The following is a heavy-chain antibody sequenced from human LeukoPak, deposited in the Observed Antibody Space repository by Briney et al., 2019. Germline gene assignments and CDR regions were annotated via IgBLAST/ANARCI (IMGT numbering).Heavy chain of an antibody. J-gene: IGHJ4*02. Sequence: GGSVRLSCAACGFTFDYYAMHWVRQAPGKGLEWVSGISWNSGSIGYANSVKGRFTISRDNAKNSLYLQMNSLRAEDTALYYCAREDYYSSSGYLIDYWGQGTLVTVSS. V-gene: IGHV3-9*01. D-gene: IGHD3-22*01. CDR1: GFTFDYYA. CDR3: AREDYYSSSGYLIDY. CDR2: ISWNSGSI.